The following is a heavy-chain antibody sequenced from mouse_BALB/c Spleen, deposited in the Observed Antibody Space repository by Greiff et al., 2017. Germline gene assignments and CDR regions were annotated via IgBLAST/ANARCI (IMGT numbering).Heavy chain of an antibody. CDR2: INSNGGST. Sequence: EVQLVESGGGLVQPGGSLKLSCAASGFTFSSYGMSWVRQTPDKRLELVATINSNGGSTYYPDSVKGRFTISRDNAKNTLYLQMSSLKSEDTAMYYCARGILRVGYFDVWGAGTTVTVSS. J-gene: IGHJ1*01. V-gene: IGHV5-6-3*01. D-gene: IGHD1-1*01. CDR3: ARGILRVGYFDV. CDR1: GFTFSSYG.